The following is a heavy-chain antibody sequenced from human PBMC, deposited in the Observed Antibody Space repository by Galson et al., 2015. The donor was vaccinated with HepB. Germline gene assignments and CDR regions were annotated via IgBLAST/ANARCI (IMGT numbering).Heavy chain of an antibody. Sequence: SVKVSCKASGYTFTGYYMHWVRQAPGQGLEWMGWINPNSGGTNYAQKFQGWVTMTRDTSISTAYKELSRLRSDDTAVYYCARGGGRYCSGGSCLYDYWGQGTLVTVSS. V-gene: IGHV1-2*04. CDR1: GYTFTGYY. CDR2: INPNSGGT. J-gene: IGHJ4*02. D-gene: IGHD2-15*01. CDR3: ARGGGRYCSGGSCLYDY.